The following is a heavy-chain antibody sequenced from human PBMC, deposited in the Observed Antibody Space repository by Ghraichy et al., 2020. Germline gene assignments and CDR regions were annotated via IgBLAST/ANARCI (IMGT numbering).Heavy chain of an antibody. CDR1: GLSISTSYW. V-gene: IGHV4-4*02. CDR2: IFHSGST. D-gene: IGHD2-15*01. CDR3: TRDPRVVSRFFEL. J-gene: IGHJ2*01. Sequence: SETLSLTCAVSGLSISTSYWWSWVRQPPGKGLEWLGEIFHSGSTNYNPSLKSRVTISLDKSKNQFSLKLSTVTAADTAVYYCTRDPRVVSRFFELWGRGTLLKVSS.